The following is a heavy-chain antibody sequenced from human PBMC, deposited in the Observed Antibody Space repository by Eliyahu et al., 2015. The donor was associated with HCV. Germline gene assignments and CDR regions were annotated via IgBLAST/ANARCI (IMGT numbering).Heavy chain of an antibody. CDR3: ARAYYDILTGYHPFDY. Sequence: QVQLVESGGGVVQPGRSLXLXCAASGFXFXXXGMPWVRQAXGKGLEWVAVIWYDGSNKYYADSVKGRFTISRDNSKNTLYLQMNSLRAEDTAVYYCARAYYDILTGYHPFDYWGQGTLVTVSS. CDR1: GFXFXXXG. D-gene: IGHD3-9*01. J-gene: IGHJ4*02. V-gene: IGHV3-33*01. CDR2: IWYDGSNK.